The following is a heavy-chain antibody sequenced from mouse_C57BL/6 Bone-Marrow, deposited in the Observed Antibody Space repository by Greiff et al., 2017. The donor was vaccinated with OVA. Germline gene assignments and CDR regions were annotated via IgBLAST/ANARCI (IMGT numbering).Heavy chain of an antibody. V-gene: IGHV1-54*01. Sequence: VQLQQSGAELVRPGTSVKVSCKASGYAFTNYLIEWVKQRPGQGLEWIGVINPGSGGTNYNEKFKGKATLTADKSSSTAYMQLSSLTSEDSAVYFCARAGDYSGYWYFDVWGTGTTVTVSS. J-gene: IGHJ1*03. D-gene: IGHD2-4*01. CDR2: INPGSGGT. CDR1: GYAFTNYL. CDR3: ARAGDYSGYWYFDV.